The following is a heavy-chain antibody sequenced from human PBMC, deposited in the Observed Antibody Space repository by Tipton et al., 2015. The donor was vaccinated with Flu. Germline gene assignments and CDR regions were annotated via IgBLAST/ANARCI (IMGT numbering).Heavy chain of an antibody. CDR2: IHRTGST. CDR3: AREWLAQGMDCFVQ. Sequence: TLSLTCSVSGDSIGSEYYWGWIRQPPGKSLEWIGNIHRTGSTYYNPSLTSRVTITVDTSKNQFSLSLDSATAADTAVYYCAREWLAQGMDCFVQWGQGTLVTVSS. D-gene: IGHD6-19*01. J-gene: IGHJ4*02. CDR1: GDSIGSEYY. V-gene: IGHV4-38-2*02.